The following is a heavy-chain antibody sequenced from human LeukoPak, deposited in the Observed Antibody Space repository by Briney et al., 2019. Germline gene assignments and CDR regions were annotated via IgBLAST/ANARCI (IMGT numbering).Heavy chain of an antibody. V-gene: IGHV3-7*01. Sequence: PGGSLRLSCAASGFTFSSYWMSWVRQAPGKGLEWVANIKQDGSEKYYVDSVKGRFTISRDNAKNSLYLQMNSLRAEDTAVYYCARDSGGSYLYAFDIWGQGTMVTVSS. CDR2: IKQDGSEK. D-gene: IGHD1-26*01. J-gene: IGHJ3*02. CDR1: GFTFSSYW. CDR3: ARDSGGSYLYAFDI.